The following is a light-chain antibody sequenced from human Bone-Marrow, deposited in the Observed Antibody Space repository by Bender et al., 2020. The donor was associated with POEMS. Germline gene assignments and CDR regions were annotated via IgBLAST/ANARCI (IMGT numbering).Light chain of an antibody. CDR3: SSYTSTSTYV. CDR2: DVT. Sequence: QSALTQPRSVSASPGQSITISCTETSSDVGGYNSVSWYQQHPGKAPKLMIYDVTNRPSGVSNRFSGSKSGNTASLTISGLQTEDEADYYCSSYTSTSTYVFGTGTKVTVL. J-gene: IGLJ1*01. CDR1: SSDVGGYNS. V-gene: IGLV2-14*01.